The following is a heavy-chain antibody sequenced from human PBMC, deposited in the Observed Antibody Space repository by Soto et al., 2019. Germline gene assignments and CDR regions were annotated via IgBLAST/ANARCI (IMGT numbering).Heavy chain of an antibody. J-gene: IGHJ6*02. D-gene: IGHD3-10*01. CDR3: AGGGVRGVITRARDYYGMDV. CDR2: IYPGDSDT. CDR1: GYRFTSYW. V-gene: IGHV5-51*01. Sequence: GESLKISCKASGYRFTSYWIAWVRQTPGKGLEWMGIIYPGDSDTRYSPSFQGQVTISADKSISTAYLQWSSLKASDTAMYYCAGGGVRGVITRARDYYGMDVWGQGTTVTVSS.